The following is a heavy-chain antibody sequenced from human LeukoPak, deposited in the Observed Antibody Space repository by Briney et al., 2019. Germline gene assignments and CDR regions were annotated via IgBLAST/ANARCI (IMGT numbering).Heavy chain of an antibody. CDR1: GGSISSGSYY. D-gene: IGHD1-1*01. Sequence: SETLSLTCTVYGGSISSGSYYWSWIRQPAGKGLEWIGRIYTSGSTNYNPSLKSRVTISVDTSKNQFSLKLSSVTAADTAVYYCARGGNWNGLFDYWGQGTLVTVSS. CDR2: IYTSGST. V-gene: IGHV4-61*02. J-gene: IGHJ4*02. CDR3: ARGGNWNGLFDY.